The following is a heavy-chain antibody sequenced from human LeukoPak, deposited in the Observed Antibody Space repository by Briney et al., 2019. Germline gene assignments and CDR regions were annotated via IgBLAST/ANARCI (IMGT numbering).Heavy chain of an antibody. J-gene: IGHJ4*02. CDR1: GFTFITYA. D-gene: IGHD3-16*01. CDR2: ISNSGGYI. Sequence: PGGSLRLSCGASGFTFITYAMSWVRQAPGKGLEWVSSISNSGGYIYYADSVKGRFTISRDNSKKALYGQMKSLRAGDTGVYYCTTEEGGDDYVWGSYDYWGQGTLVTVSS. V-gene: IGHV3-23*01. CDR3: TTEEGGDDYVWGSYDY.